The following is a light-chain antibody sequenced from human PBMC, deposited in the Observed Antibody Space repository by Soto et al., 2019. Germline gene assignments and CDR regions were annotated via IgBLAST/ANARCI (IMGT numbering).Light chain of an antibody. V-gene: IGLV2-11*01. CDR3: CSYAVANTLV. CDR1: SSDIGTYNF. CDR2: DVT. Sequence: QSALTQPRSVSGSPGQSVTFSCIGTSSDIGTYNFVSWYQQNPGKAPKLLIYDVTKRPSGVPDRFSGSKSGNTASLTISGLQSEDEGDYYCCSYAVANTLVFGGGTKLTVL. J-gene: IGLJ3*02.